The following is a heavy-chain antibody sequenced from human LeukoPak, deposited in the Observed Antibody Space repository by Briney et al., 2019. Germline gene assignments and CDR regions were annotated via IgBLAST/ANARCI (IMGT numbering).Heavy chain of an antibody. CDR1: GFTFSSYA. D-gene: IGHD6-19*01. Sequence: PGGSLRLSCAASGFTFSSYAMHWVRQAPGKGLEWVAVISYDGSNKYYADSVKGRFTIYRDNSKNTLYLQMNSLRAEDTAVYYCAKVGGARLGYYYYYYMDVWGKGTTVTVSS. CDR2: ISYDGSNK. V-gene: IGHV3-30*04. J-gene: IGHJ6*03. CDR3: AKVGGARLGYYYYYYMDV.